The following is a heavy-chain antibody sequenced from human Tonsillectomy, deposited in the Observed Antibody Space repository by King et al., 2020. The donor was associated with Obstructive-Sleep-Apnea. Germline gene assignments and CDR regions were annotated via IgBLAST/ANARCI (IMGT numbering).Heavy chain of an antibody. V-gene: IGHV5-51*01. J-gene: IGHJ4*02. D-gene: IGHD3-22*01. Sequence: IQLVQSGAEVKKPGESLKISCKGSGYSFTSYWIAWVRQMPGKGLEWMGIIYPDDSDTRYSPSFQGQVTISADRSISTAYLQWRSLKASDTAMYFCARRSGGSGYYRPFDYWGQGTLVTVSS. CDR3: ARRSGGSGYYRPFDY. CDR1: GYSFTSYW. CDR2: IYPDDSDT.